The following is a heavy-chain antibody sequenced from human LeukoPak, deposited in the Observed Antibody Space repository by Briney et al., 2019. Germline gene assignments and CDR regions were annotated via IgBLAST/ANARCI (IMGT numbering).Heavy chain of an antibody. D-gene: IGHD3-3*01. CDR3: ASRSSIWSGYQDTLYYFDS. CDR1: GGSIRTYY. J-gene: IGHJ4*02. CDR2: IFYSGTT. Sequence: AETLSLTCTVSGGSIRTYYWSWIRQPPGKGLEWIGYIFYSGTTNYNPSLKSRVTISVDTSKNQFSLKLSSVTAADTAVYYCASRSSIWSGYQDTLYYFDSWGQGTLVTVSS. V-gene: IGHV4-59*01.